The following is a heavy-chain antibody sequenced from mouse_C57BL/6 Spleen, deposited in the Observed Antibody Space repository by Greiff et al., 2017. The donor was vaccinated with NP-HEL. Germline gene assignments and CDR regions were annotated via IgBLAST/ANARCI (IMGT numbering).Heavy chain of an antibody. CDR3: ARMDYYGSSSNAY. J-gene: IGHJ3*01. Sequence: EVKLMESGPELVKPGASVKISCKASGYSFTGYYMNWVKQSPEKSLEWIGEINPSTGGTTYNQKFKAKATLTVDKSSSTAYMQLKSLTSEDSAVYYCARMDYYGSSSNAYWGQGTLVTVSA. CDR1: GYSFTGYY. V-gene: IGHV1-42*01. D-gene: IGHD1-1*01. CDR2: INPSTGGT.